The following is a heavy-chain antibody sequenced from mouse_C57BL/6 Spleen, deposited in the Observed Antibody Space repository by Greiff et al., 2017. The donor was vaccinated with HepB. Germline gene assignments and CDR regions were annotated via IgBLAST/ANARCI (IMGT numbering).Heavy chain of an antibody. CDR3: VRHDEGYFDV. Sequence: EVMLVESGGGLVQPKGSLKLSCAASGFSFNTYAMNWVRQAPGKGLEWVARIRSKSNNYATYYADSVKDRFTISRDDSESMLYLQMNNLKTEDTAMYYCVRHDEGYFDVWGTGTTVTVSS. CDR2: IRSKSNNYAT. V-gene: IGHV10-1*01. J-gene: IGHJ1*03. CDR1: GFSFNTYA. D-gene: IGHD2-3*01.